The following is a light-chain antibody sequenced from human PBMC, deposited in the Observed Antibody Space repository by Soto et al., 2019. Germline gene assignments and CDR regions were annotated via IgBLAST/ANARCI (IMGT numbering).Light chain of an antibody. V-gene: IGKV1-6*01. CDR3: LQDDNYPLT. J-gene: IGKJ4*01. Sequence: AIQMTQSPSSLSASVGDRVTITCRASQGIRNDLGWYQQKPGKAPKLLIYAACTLQSGVPSRFSGSGSGTDFTLTISSLHPEDFATYYCLQDDNYPLTFGGGTKVEIK. CDR2: AAC. CDR1: QGIRND.